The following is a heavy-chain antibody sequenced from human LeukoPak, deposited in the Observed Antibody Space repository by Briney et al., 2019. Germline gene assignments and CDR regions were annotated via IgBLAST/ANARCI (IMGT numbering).Heavy chain of an antibody. D-gene: IGHD5-24*01. CDR3: ASDLGPVGRDGYNYGY. CDR2: ISSSSSYI. CDR1: GFTFSSYS. J-gene: IGHJ4*02. Sequence: GGSLRLSCAASGFTFSSYSMNWVRQAPGKGLEWVSSISSSSSYIYYADSVKGRFTISRDNAKNSLYLQMNSLRAEDTAVYYCASDLGPVGRDGYNYGYWGQGTLVTVSS. V-gene: IGHV3-21*01.